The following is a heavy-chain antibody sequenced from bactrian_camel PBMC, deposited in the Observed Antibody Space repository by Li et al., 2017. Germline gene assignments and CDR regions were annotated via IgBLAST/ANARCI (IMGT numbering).Heavy chain of an antibody. V-gene: IGHV3S53*01. CDR1: GYTYSRFSRYC. J-gene: IGHJ6*01. CDR2: IDNSGST. CDR3: VRPVFDSDYAPAFGY. D-gene: IGHD4*01. Sequence: HVQLVESGGGSVQSGGSLRLSCAASGYTYSRFSRYCLGWFCQSPGEEREGVATIDNSGSTIYADFVKGRFTISRDNAKNTVYLQMNTLKPEDTAVYYCVRPVFDSDYAPAFGYWGQGTQVTVS.